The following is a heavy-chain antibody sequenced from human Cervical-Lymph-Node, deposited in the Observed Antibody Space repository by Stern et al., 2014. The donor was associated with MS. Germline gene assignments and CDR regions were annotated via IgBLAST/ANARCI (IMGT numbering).Heavy chain of an antibody. CDR1: GFGFSNYG. CDR2: IWYDGSKE. D-gene: IGHD2-2*01. V-gene: IGHV3-33*01. J-gene: IGHJ6*02. Sequence: VQLVESGGGVVQPGRSLRLSCAASGFGFSNYGMHWVRQAPGKGLEWVAVIWYDGSKEYYADSVKGRFTISRDNSKNTLYLQMNSLRAEDTAMYYCARDDCSSTNCRYYYYGMDVWGQGTTVTVSS. CDR3: ARDDCSSTNCRYYYYGMDV.